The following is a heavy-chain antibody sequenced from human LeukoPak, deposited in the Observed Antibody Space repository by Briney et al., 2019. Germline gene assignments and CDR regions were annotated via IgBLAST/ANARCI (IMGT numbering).Heavy chain of an antibody. CDR3: TKISSSAESNFDY. V-gene: IGHV3-30*02. CDR2: IWPDGSKK. Sequence: GGSLRLSCAASGCTFSGYAMHWVRQAPGKGLEWVAFIWPDGSKKYYADSVKGRFAISQENSKNTVYLQMNGLSAEDTALYFCTKISSSAESNFDYWGQGTLLTVSS. CDR1: GCTFSGYA. D-gene: IGHD6-25*01. J-gene: IGHJ4*02.